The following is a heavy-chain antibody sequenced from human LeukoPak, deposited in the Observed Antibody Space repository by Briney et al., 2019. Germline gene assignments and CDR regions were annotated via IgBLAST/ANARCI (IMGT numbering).Heavy chain of an antibody. D-gene: IGHD3-22*01. Sequence: GGSLRLSCAASGFTFSSYAMSWVRPAPGKGLEWVSAISGSGGGTYYADSVKGRFTISRDNSKNTLYLQMNSLRAEDTAVYYCAKVAPYYYDSSGYLYYFEYWGQGTLVTVSS. CDR2: ISGSGGGT. J-gene: IGHJ4*02. CDR3: AKVAPYYYDSSGYLYYFEY. V-gene: IGHV3-23*01. CDR1: GFTFSSYA.